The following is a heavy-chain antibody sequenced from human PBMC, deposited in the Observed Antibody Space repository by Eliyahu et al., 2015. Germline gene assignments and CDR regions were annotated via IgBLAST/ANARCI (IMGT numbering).Heavy chain of an antibody. V-gene: IGHV4-38-2*01. D-gene: IGHD1-14*01. CDR1: GYSISSGYY. CDR3: ARVTENHRWIDP. J-gene: IGHJ5*02. Sequence: QEHLQESGPGLVKPSETLSLTCAVSGYSISSGYYWGWVRQPPGKGLEWIGSIYASGNIYANPSLKSRVTISVDTSKNQFSLNLSSVTAADTAVYYCARVTENHRWIDPWGQGTLVTVSS. CDR2: IYASGNI.